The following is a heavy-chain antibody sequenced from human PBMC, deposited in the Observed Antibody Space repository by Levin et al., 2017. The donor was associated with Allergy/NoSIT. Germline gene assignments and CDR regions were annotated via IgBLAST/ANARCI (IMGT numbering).Heavy chain of an antibody. CDR2: ISSSSSTI. V-gene: IGHV3-48*02. D-gene: IGHD1-26*01. CDR3: ARDRGGSYDDAFDI. Sequence: GESLKISCAASGFTFSSYSMNWVRQAPGKGLEWVSYISSSSSTIYYADSVKGRFTISRDNAKNSLYLQMNSLRDEDTAVYYCARDRGGSYDDAFDIWGQGTMVTVSS. J-gene: IGHJ3*02. CDR1: GFTFSSYS.